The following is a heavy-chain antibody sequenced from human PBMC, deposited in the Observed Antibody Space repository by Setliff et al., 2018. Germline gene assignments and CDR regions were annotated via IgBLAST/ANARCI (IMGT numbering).Heavy chain of an antibody. D-gene: IGHD5-12*01. CDR1: GGSIRSGTYY. J-gene: IGHJ4*02. V-gene: IGHV4-61*10. CDR2: IYGTGST. CDR3: ARGGTFRYFDY. Sequence: SETLSLTCNVSGGSIRSGTYYWSWIRQPAERGLEWIGHIYGTGSTNYNPSLKSRVTVSVDTSKNQFSLRLISVTAADTAVYYCARGGTFRYFDYWGQGTPVTVS.